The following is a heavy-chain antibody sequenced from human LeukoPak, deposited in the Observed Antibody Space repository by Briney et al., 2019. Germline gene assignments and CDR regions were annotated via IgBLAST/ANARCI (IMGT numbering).Heavy chain of an antibody. CDR1: GYTFSDYY. V-gene: IGHV1-2*02. D-gene: IGHD2/OR15-2a*01. Sequence: ASVKVSCKASGYTFSDYYMHWVRQAPGQGLEWMGWINPKSGDTNFAQNFQGRVTMNRDTSISTVFMELSRVRSDDTAVYYCAKGGDFDYYMDVWGKGTTVTISS. CDR3: AKGGDFDYYMDV. CDR2: INPKSGDT. J-gene: IGHJ6*03.